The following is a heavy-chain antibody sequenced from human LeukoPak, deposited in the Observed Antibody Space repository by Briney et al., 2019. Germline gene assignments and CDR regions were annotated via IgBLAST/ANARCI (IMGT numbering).Heavy chain of an antibody. Sequence: SETLSLTCTVSGGSISSSSYYWGWIRQPPGKGLEWIGSIHYSGITYYNPSLRSRVTLSVDTSKNQFPLKLSSVTAADTAVYYCAREGGPFRPLDYWGQGTLVTVSS. CDR1: GGSISSSSYY. CDR2: IHYSGIT. J-gene: IGHJ4*02. CDR3: AREGGPFRPLDY. V-gene: IGHV4-39*06. D-gene: IGHD2/OR15-2a*01.